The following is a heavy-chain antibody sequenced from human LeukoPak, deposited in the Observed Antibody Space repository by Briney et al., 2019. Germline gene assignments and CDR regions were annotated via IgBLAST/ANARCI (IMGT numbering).Heavy chain of an antibody. CDR3: AKVSYFTFDY. Sequence: GGSLRLSCAASGVTVTSNYMTWVRQAPGKGLEWLSVIYNDGATYYADSVKGRFIISRDNSKNALYLQMNSLRAEDTAVYYCAKVSYFTFDYWGQGTLVTVSS. CDR2: IYNDGAT. D-gene: IGHD2/OR15-2a*01. V-gene: IGHV3-66*01. J-gene: IGHJ4*02. CDR1: GVTVTSNY.